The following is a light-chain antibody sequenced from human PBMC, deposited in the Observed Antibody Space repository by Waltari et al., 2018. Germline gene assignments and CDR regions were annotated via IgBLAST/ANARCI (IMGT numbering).Light chain of an antibody. CDR2: GVS. CDR1: PCLSSY. J-gene: IGKJ1*01. V-gene: IGKV1-9*01. CDR3: QQLNTRT. Sequence: DIQLTQSPSFLSASVGDRVAITCRASPCLSSYLAWYQQKPGKAPNLLIYGVSSLQSGVPSRFSGSGSGSEFTLTISSLQPEDFATYYCQQLNTRTFGQGTRVEIK.